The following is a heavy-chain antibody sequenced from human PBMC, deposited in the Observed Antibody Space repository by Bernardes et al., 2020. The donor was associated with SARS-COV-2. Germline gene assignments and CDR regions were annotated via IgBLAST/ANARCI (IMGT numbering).Heavy chain of an antibody. CDR3: ASEMYSSSLEYYYGMDV. J-gene: IGHJ6*02. CDR1: GGSISTYS. Sequence: SETLSLTCTVSGGSISTYSWTWIWQPAGQGQEWIGRIYTSGTTNYNPTLKSRVPMSLDTSKTQFSLKLSSVTAAAKAAYYCASEMYSSSLEYYYGMDVWGQGTTRIVSS. D-gene: IGHD6-13*01. V-gene: IGHV4-4*07. CDR2: IYTSGTT.